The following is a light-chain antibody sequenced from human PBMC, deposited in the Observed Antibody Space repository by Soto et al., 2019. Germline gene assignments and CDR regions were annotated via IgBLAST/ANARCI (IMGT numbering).Light chain of an antibody. CDR1: QSVSSN. CDR3: QQYNTWPRT. CDR2: GAS. J-gene: IGKJ1*01. Sequence: ETGMTQSPATLSVSPGERPTLSCRASQSVSSNLAWYQQKPGQAPRLLIYGASTRATGIPARFSGSGSGTEFTLTISSLQSEDFAVYYCQQYNTWPRTFGQGTKVDIK. V-gene: IGKV3-15*01.